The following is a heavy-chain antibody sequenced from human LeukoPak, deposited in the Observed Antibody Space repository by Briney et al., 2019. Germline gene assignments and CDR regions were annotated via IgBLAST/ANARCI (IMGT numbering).Heavy chain of an antibody. CDR3: AKGYGSGFLEWLVWFDP. CDR1: GFTFSSYA. V-gene: IGHV3-23*01. Sequence: GGSLRLSCAASGFTFSSYAMSWVRQAPGKGLEWVSAISGGGGSTYYADSVKGRFTISRDNSKNTLHLQMNSLRAEDTAVYYCAKGYGSGFLEWLVWFDPWGQGTLVTVSS. CDR2: ISGGGGST. D-gene: IGHD3-3*01. J-gene: IGHJ5*02.